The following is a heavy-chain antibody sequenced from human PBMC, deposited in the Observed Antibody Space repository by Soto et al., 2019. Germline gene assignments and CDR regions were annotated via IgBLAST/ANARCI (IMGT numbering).Heavy chain of an antibody. CDR1: GYTFSGFY. Sequence: ASVKVSCKTSGYTFSGFYIAWVRQTPGQGLESMGWIYPDSGGTDYAQKFQGRVTMTRDTSISTAYMELSRLRSDDTAVYYCRVTGVSEVDYWGQGTLVTVSS. D-gene: IGHD2-8*01. CDR2: IYPDSGGT. J-gene: IGHJ4*02. CDR3: RVTGVSEVDY. V-gene: IGHV1-2*02.